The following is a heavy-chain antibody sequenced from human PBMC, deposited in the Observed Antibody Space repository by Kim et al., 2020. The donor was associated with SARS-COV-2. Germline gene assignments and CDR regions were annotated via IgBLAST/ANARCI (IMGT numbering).Heavy chain of an antibody. CDR2: ISYDGSNK. V-gene: IGHV3-30-3*01. D-gene: IGHD3-22*01. CDR1: GFTFSSYA. J-gene: IGHJ4*02. Sequence: LSLTCAASGFTFSSYAMHWVRQAPGKGLEWVAVISYDGSNKYYADSVKGRFTISRDNSKNTLYLQMNSLRAEDTAVYYCARAYYYDSSGYSDYWGQGTLVTVSS. CDR3: ARAYYYDSSGYSDY.